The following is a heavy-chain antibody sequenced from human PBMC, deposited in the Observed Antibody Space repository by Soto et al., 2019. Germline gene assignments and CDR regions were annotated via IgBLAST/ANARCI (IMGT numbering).Heavy chain of an antibody. J-gene: IGHJ4*02. CDR3: ARDKITGLFDY. Sequence: QVQLQQWGAGLLKPSETLSLTCAVYGGSFSGYYWTWIRQPPGTGLEWIGEINHSGSTNYNPSLNSRVTISVDTAKNHFSRKLTAVTDADTAVYYCARDKITGLFDYWGQGTLVTVSS. CDR1: GGSFSGYY. D-gene: IGHD2-8*02. V-gene: IGHV4-34*01. CDR2: INHSGST.